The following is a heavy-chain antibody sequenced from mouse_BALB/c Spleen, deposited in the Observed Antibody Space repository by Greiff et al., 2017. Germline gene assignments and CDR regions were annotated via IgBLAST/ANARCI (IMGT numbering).Heavy chain of an antibody. Sequence: EVNVVESGGGLVQPGGSRKLSCAASGFTFSSFGMHWVRQAPEKGLEWVAYISSGSSTIYYADTVKGRFTISRDNPKNTLFLQMTSLRSEDTAMYYCARSGYYGSRMGFAYWGQGTLVTVSA. D-gene: IGHD1-1*01. CDR2: ISSGSSTI. CDR1: GFTFSSFG. CDR3: ARSGYYGSRMGFAY. V-gene: IGHV5-17*02. J-gene: IGHJ3*01.